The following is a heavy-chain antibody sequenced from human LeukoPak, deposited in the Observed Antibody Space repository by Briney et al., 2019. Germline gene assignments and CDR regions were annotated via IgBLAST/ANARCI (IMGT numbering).Heavy chain of an antibody. CDR1: GFTLSTNA. CDR3: AKDVGKWESLHFFDY. J-gene: IGHJ4*02. V-gene: IGHV3-23*01. CDR2: VSGSGAST. Sequence: GGSLRLSCLTSGFTLSTNAMSWVRQAPGKGLEWISGVSGSGASTYYADSVRGRFTISRDDSRNTLYLQMNSLRGDDTAVYYCAKDVGKWESLHFFDYWGQGTLVTVSS. D-gene: IGHD1-26*01.